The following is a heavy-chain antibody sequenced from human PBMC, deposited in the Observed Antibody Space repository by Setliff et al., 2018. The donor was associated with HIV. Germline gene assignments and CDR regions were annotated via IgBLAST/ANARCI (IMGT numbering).Heavy chain of an antibody. CDR3: TTENHSY. D-gene: IGHD4-4*01. Sequence: GGSLRLSCAASGFTFSDYGMNWVRQAPGKGLEWVSYIRSSSRTIYYADSVKGRFTISGDSAKNSLYLQMNSLKSDDTAVYYCTTENHSYCGRGTLVTVSS. V-gene: IGHV3-48*01. J-gene: IGHJ4*02. CDR1: GFTFSDYG. CDR2: IRSSSRTI.